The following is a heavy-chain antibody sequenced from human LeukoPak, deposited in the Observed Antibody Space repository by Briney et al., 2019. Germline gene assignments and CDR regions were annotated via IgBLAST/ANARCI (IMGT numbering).Heavy chain of an antibody. Sequence: PSETLSLTCTVSGGSISSGGYYWSWTRQHPGKGLEWIGYIYYSGSTYYNPSLKSRVTISVDTSKNQFSLKLSSVTAADTAVYYCARGLSGFGELLSPLDVWGQGTTVTVSS. J-gene: IGHJ6*02. D-gene: IGHD3-10*01. CDR2: IYYSGST. CDR1: GGSISSGGYY. CDR3: ARGLSGFGELLSPLDV. V-gene: IGHV4-31*03.